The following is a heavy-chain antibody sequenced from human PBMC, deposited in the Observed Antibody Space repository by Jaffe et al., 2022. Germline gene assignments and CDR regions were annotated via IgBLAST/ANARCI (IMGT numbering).Heavy chain of an antibody. J-gene: IGHJ4*02. CDR2: INQDGSEI. V-gene: IGHV3-7*01. Sequence: VVESGGTLVQPGGSLRLSCVGSRFTFKTYWMTWVRQAPGKGLEWVANINQDGSEIYYGDSVKGRFTISRDNARDSLYLQMNSLRAEDTAVYYCGKEGAPAAFDQWGQGTLVTVSS. D-gene: IGHD2-2*01. CDR3: GKEGAPAAFDQ. CDR1: RFTFKTYW.